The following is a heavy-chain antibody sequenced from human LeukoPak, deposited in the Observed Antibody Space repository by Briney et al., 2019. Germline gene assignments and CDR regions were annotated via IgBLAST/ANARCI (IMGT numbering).Heavy chain of an antibody. V-gene: IGHV3-23*01. J-gene: IGHJ3*02. CDR2: ISGSGGST. CDR1: GFTFSSYA. D-gene: IGHD3-9*01. Sequence: GGSLGLSCAASGFTFSSYAMSWVRQAPGKGLEWVSAISGSGGSTYYADSVKGRFTISRDNSKNTPYLQMNSLRAEDTAVYYCARRGNFDWIFSIGVFDIWGQGTMVTVSS. CDR3: ARRGNFDWIFSIGVFDI.